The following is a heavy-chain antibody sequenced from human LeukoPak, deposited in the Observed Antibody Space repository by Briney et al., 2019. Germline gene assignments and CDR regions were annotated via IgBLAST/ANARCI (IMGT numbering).Heavy chain of an antibody. CDR3: ASSHLIGPLRFLEWWGAFDI. V-gene: IGHV3-21*01. Sequence: PGGSLRLSCAASGFALRSYTVTWVRQAPGKGLEWVSSISSTSAYIYYAESVKGRFSISRDNVDNVVHLQMSSLTNEDTAVYYCASSHLIGPLRFLEWWGAFDIWGQGTMVTVSS. CDR2: ISSTSAYI. J-gene: IGHJ3*02. CDR1: GFALRSYT. D-gene: IGHD3-3*01.